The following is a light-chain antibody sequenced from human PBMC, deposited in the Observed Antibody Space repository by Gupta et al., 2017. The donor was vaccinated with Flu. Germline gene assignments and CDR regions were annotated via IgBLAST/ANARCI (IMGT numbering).Light chain of an antibody. Sequence: LSLSPGERATLSCRASQSISTYSLAWYQQKPGQAPRLLIYGASTRATDIPDRFSGSGSGTDFTLTISRLESEDFAVYYCQHYGGSHTFGQGTKLEI. CDR1: QSISTYS. J-gene: IGKJ2*01. CDR3: QHYGGSHT. V-gene: IGKV3-20*01. CDR2: GAS.